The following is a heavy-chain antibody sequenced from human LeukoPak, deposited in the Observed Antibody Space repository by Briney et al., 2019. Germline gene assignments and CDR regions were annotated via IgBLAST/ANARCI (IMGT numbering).Heavy chain of an antibody. J-gene: IGHJ4*02. D-gene: IGHD6-13*01. CDR2: IIPILGIA. CDR1: GGTFSSYA. V-gene: IGHV1-69*04. Sequence: GASVKVSCKASGGTFSSYAITWVRQAPGQGLEWMGRIIPILGIANYAQKFQGRVTITADKSTSTAYMELSSLRSEDTAVYYCASIAAAGPFDYWGQGTLVTVSS. CDR3: ASIAAAGPFDY.